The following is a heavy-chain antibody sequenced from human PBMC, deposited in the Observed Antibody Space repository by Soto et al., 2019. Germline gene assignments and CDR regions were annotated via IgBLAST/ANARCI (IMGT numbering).Heavy chain of an antibody. CDR3: ARARNGDPDDY. Sequence: QVQLVQSGAEVKKPGSSVKVSSKASGGTFSSYTISWVRQAPGQGLEWMGRIIPILGIANYAQKFQGRVTITADKSTSTAYMELSSLRSEDTAVYYCARARNGDPDDYWGQGTLVTVSS. J-gene: IGHJ4*02. D-gene: IGHD4-17*01. V-gene: IGHV1-69*02. CDR2: IIPILGIA. CDR1: GGTFSSYT.